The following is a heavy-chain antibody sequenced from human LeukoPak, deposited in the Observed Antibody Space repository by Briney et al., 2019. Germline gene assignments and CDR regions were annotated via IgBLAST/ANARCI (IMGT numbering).Heavy chain of an antibody. J-gene: IGHJ4*02. CDR2: ISGSGGST. Sequence: GGSLRLSCAASGFTFSSYDMSWVRQAPGKGLEWVSAISGSGGSTYYADSVKGRFTISRDNSKNTLYLQMNSLRAEDTAVYYCAKLGGNYDFWSGYSRTDYWGQGTLVTVSS. CDR1: GFTFSSYD. D-gene: IGHD3-3*01. V-gene: IGHV3-23*01. CDR3: AKLGGNYDFWSGYSRTDY.